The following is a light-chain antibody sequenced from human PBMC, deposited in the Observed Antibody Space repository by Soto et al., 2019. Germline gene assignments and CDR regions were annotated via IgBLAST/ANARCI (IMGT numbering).Light chain of an antibody. CDR2: DVS. Sequence: QSVLTQPVSVSGSPGQSITISCTGTSGDVGGYNYVSWYQQHPGKAPKLMIYDVSNRPSGVSNRFSGSKSGNPASLTISGLQAEDEADYYCNSYTSSSTYVFGTGTKLTVL. J-gene: IGLJ1*01. V-gene: IGLV2-14*03. CDR3: NSYTSSSTYV. CDR1: SGDVGGYNY.